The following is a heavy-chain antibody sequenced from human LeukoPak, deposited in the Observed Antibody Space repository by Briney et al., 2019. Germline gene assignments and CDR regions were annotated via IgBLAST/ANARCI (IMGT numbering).Heavy chain of an antibody. J-gene: IGHJ4*02. V-gene: IGHV4-59*01. CDR1: GGSISSYY. D-gene: IGHD5-18*01. Sequence: SETLSLTCTVSGGSISSYYWSWIRQPPGQGLEWIGYIYYSGSTNYNPSLKSRVTISVDTSKNQFSLKLSSVTAADTAVYYCARAGRLPRFFDYWGQGTLVTVSS. CDR3: ARAGRLPRFFDY. CDR2: IYYSGST.